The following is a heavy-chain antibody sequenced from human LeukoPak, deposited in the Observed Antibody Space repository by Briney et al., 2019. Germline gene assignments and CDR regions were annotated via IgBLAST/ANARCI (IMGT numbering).Heavy chain of an antibody. CDR1: GFAFSSYS. J-gene: IGHJ4*02. CDR3: AKQVPPMVRGTIDY. D-gene: IGHD3-10*01. V-gene: IGHV3-23*01. Sequence: GGSLRLSCAASGFAFSSYSMNWVRQAPGKGLEWVSGISGSGSDVYYAESVKGRFTISRDVSNSSLYLQMDSLRADDTAVYYCAKQVPPMVRGTIDYWGQGTLVTVSS. CDR2: ISGSGSDV.